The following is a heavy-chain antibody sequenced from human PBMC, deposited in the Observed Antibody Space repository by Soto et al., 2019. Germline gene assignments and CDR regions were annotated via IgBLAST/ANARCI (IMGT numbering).Heavy chain of an antibody. CDR2: VSHDGRNT. J-gene: IGHJ4*02. Sequence: SLRLSYSASPFTFSDYAMHWFRQAPGNDNEWVAVVSHDGRNTHYADSVKGRFTMSRDSSKNTLFLQMNSLRVEDTAVYYCAKVLLVPATIYYFDCWGQGTLVTVSS. D-gene: IGHD2-2*01. CDR3: AKVLLVPATIYYFDC. CDR1: PFTFSDYA. V-gene: IGHV3-30*18.